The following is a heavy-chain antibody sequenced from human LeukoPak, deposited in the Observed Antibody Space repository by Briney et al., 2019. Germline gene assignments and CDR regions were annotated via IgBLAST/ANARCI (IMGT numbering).Heavy chain of an antibody. Sequence: SGTLSLTCAVSGGSISSSTWWSWVRQPPGKGLEWIGEIYHSGSTNYIPSLKSRVTISVDTSKNQFSLKLSSVTAADTAVYYCARGGIVSGIDPWGQGTLVTVSS. CDR1: GGSISSSTW. J-gene: IGHJ5*02. CDR2: IYHSGST. V-gene: IGHV4-4*02. D-gene: IGHD2-15*01. CDR3: ARGGIVSGIDP.